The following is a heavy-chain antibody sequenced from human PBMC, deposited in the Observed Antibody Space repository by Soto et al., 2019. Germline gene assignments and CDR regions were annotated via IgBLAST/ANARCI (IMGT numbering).Heavy chain of an antibody. CDR3: ARDIRTYYYDSSGYPYYYYGMDV. CDR1: GGSISSGGYS. V-gene: IGHV4-30-2*01. J-gene: IGHJ6*02. Sequence: SETLSLTCAVSGGSISSGGYSWSWIRQPPGKGLEWIGYIYHSGSTNYNPSLKSRVTISVDTSKNQFSLKLSSVTAADTAVYYCARDIRTYYYDSSGYPYYYYGMDVWGQGTTVTVSS. D-gene: IGHD3-22*01. CDR2: IYHSGST.